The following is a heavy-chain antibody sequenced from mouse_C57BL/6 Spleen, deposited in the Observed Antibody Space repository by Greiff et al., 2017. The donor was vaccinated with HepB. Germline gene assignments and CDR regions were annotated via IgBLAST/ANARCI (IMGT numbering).Heavy chain of an antibody. V-gene: IGHV1-15*01. D-gene: IGHD2-5*01. CDR2: IDPETGGT. CDR3: TKYSNPPWFAY. Sequence: VQLQQSGAELVRPGASVTLSCKASGYTFTDYEMHWVKQTPVHGLEWIGAIDPETGGTAYNQKFKGKAILTADKSSSTAYMELRSLTSEDSAVYYCTKYSNPPWFAYWGQGTLVTVSA. J-gene: IGHJ3*01. CDR1: GYTFTDYE.